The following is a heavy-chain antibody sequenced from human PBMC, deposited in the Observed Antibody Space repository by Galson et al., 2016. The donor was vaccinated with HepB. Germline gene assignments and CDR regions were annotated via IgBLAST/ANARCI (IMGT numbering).Heavy chain of an antibody. J-gene: IGHJ5*02. V-gene: IGHV3-30*18. CDR2: ISYDGTKR. Sequence: SLRLSCAASGLSFRSYGMHRVRQAPGKGLEWVAVISYDGTKRSYGDSVRGRFTISRDNSKNTLYLEMNSPRAEDTAVYYCAKDEYTIGWGPPWFDPWGQGTLVTVSS. D-gene: IGHD3-10*01. CDR3: AKDEYTIGWGPPWFDP. CDR1: GLSFRSYG.